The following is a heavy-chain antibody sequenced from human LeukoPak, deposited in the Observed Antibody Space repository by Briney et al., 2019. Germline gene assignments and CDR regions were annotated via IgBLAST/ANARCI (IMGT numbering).Heavy chain of an antibody. V-gene: IGHV4-59*01. CDR1: GDSISSYY. Sequence: SETLSLTCTVSGDSISSYYWSWIRQPPGKGLEWIGYIYYSGSTNYNPSLKSRVTISVDTSKNQFSLKLSSVIAADTAVYYCAREKEDAFDIWGQGTMVTVSS. J-gene: IGHJ3*02. CDR2: IYYSGST. CDR3: AREKEDAFDI.